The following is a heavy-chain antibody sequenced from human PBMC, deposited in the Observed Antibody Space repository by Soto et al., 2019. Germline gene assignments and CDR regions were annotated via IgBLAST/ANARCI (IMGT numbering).Heavy chain of an antibody. CDR1: GFTFSSYA. Sequence: PGGSLRLSCAASGFTFSSYAMSWVRQAPGKGLEWVSAISGSGGSTYYADSVKGRFTISRDNSKNTLYLQMNSLRAEDTAVYYCAKDSGGYCSGGSCYYFDYWGQGTLVTVSS. CDR2: ISGSGGST. V-gene: IGHV3-23*01. J-gene: IGHJ4*02. CDR3: AKDSGGYCSGGSCYYFDY. D-gene: IGHD2-15*01.